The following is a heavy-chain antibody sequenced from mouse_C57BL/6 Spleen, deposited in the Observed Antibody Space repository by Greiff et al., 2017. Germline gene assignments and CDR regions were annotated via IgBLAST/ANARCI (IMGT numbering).Heavy chain of an antibody. V-gene: IGHV5-17*01. CDR2: ISSGSSTI. D-gene: IGHD1-1*01. CDR3: ARNYYGSWDWFAY. J-gene: IGHJ3*01. Sequence: EVMLVESGGGLVKPGGSLKLSCAASGFTFSDYGMHWVRQAPEKGLEWVAYISSGSSTIYYADTVKGRFTISRDNAKNTLFLQMTSLRSEDTAMYYCARNYYGSWDWFAYWGQGTLVTVSA. CDR1: GFTFSDYG.